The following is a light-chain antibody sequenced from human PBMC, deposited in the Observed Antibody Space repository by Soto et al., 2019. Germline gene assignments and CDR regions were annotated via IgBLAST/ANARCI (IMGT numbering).Light chain of an antibody. V-gene: IGKV3-15*01. CDR1: QTIDNK. CDR3: QQYKDWRT. J-gene: IGKJ1*01. Sequence: IEMTQSPATLSVSPGERATLSCRASQTIDNKLAWYQQRPGQAPRLLIYGASIRATGIPARFSGSGSGTEFTLTISGLQSEDFGVYYCQQYKDWRTFGQGTNVDIK. CDR2: GAS.